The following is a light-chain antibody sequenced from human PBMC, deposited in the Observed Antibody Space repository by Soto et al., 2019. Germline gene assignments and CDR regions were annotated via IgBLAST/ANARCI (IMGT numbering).Light chain of an antibody. CDR1: QSVSSSY. Sequence: EIVLTQSPGTLSLSPGERATLSCRASQSVSSSYLAWCQQKPGQAPRLLIYGASGRATGIPDRFSGSGSGTDFTLTISRLEPEDFAVYYCQQYGSSIFTFGPGTKVDIK. CDR3: QQYGSSIFT. V-gene: IGKV3-20*01. CDR2: GAS. J-gene: IGKJ3*01.